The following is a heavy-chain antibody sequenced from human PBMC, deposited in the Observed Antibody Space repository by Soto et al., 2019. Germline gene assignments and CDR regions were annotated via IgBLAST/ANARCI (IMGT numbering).Heavy chain of an antibody. J-gene: IGHJ6*02. Sequence: QVQLMQSGAEVKKPGSSVKVSCKASGGTFSTSAISWVRQAPGEGLEWVGGIMPVFATPDYAQKFQGRVTISADESTTTAYLELTSLTTDAPAVYYCARDKDRQQLGGNYYYILDVWGQGTAITVSS. V-gene: IGHV1-69*12. CDR3: ARDKDRQQLGGNYYYILDV. CDR1: GGTFSTSA. D-gene: IGHD3-3*02. CDR2: IMPVFATP.